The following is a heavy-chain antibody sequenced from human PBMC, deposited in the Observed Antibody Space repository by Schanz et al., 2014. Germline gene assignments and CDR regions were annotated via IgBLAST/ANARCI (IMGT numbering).Heavy chain of an antibody. D-gene: IGHD5-12*01. J-gene: IGHJ4*02. CDR3: ASPSGYSDYGTYFDF. CDR2: ISNDGSIK. V-gene: IGHV3-30*03. Sequence: VHLVESGGGLVKRGGSLRLSCAASGFTFSSYGMHWVRQAPGKGLEWVALISNDGSIKYYADSVEGRFTISRDNSRNTLYLQMNSLRTEDTAVYYCASPSGYSDYGTYFDFWGQGTLVTVSS. CDR1: GFTFSSYG.